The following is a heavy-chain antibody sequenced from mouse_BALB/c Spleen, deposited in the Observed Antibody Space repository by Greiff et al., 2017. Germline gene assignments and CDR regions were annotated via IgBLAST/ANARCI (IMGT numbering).Heavy chain of an antibody. CDR3: ARDDIYYGIYYAMDY. CDR1: GFTFSSYG. D-gene: IGHD2-1*01. CDR2: INSNGGST. Sequence: EVKVVESGGGLVQPGGSLKLSCAASGFTFSSYGMSWVRQTPDKRLELVATINSNGGSTYYPDSVKGRFTISRDNAKNTLYLQMSSLKSEDTAMYYCARDDIYYGIYYAMDYWGQGTSVTVSS. J-gene: IGHJ4*01. V-gene: IGHV5-6-3*01.